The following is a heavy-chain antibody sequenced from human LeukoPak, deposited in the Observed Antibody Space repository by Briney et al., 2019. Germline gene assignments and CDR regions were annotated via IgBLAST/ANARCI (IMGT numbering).Heavy chain of an antibody. V-gene: IGHV3-7*01. D-gene: IGHD5-24*01. CDR1: GFAFSTYW. J-gene: IGHJ4*02. CDR3: ARPNGCGWDF. CDR2: IKQDGSVT. Sequence: GGSLRLSCAASGFAFSTYWMSWVRQAPGKGLEWVASIKQDGSVTSYVDSVKGRFTISRDNAKNSLYLQLNSLRSEDTAVYYCARPNGCGWDFWGQGTLVTVSS.